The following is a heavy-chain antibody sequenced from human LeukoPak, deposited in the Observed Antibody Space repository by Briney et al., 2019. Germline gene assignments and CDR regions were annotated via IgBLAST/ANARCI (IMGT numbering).Heavy chain of an antibody. CDR1: GFTLSTSA. J-gene: IGHJ4*02. V-gene: IGHV3-23*01. D-gene: IGHD2-2*01. CDR3: AKDPRYCRTTSCSPDGYFDY. CDR2: ISGSGGGT. Sequence: PGGSLRLSCAAAGFTLSTSAMSWVRQAPGKGLEGVSGISGSGGGTYYADSVKGRFSISRDISKNTLYLQMNSLRAEHSAVYYCAKDPRYCRTTSCSPDGYFDYWGQGTLVTVSS.